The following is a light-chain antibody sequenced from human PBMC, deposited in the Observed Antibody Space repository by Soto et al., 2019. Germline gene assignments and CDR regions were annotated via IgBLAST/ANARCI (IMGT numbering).Light chain of an antibody. J-gene: IGKJ1*01. Sequence: DIVMTQSPDSLAVSLGERATINCKSSQSVLSSSNNKNYLAWYQQKPGQPPKLLIYWASTRESGVPDRFSGSGSWTDFTLTSSSLQAEDVAFYYCQQQYSTPTFGQGTKVEIK. CDR2: WAS. V-gene: IGKV4-1*01. CDR3: QQQYSTPT. CDR1: QSVLSSSNNKNY.